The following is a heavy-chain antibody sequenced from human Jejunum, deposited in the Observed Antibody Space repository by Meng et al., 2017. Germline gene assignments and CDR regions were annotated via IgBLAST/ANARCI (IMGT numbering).Heavy chain of an antibody. V-gene: IGHV4-39*07. CDR3: ARVFSYDCRGGSCSKGTWSYYFDQ. J-gene: IGHJ4*02. CDR2: IYYSGNT. Sequence: SETLSLTCTVSGGSITTIYEYWAWIRQPPGKGLEWIGTIYYSGNTYYNLSLTSRVTISVDTSKNQFSLRLSSVTAADTAVYYCARVFSYDCRGGSCSKGTWSYYFDQWGLGKLVTVSS. CDR1: GGSITTIYEY. D-gene: IGHD2-15*01.